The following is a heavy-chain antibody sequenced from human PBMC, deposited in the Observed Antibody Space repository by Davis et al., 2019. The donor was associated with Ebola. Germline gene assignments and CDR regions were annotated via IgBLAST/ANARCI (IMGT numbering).Heavy chain of an antibody. CDR1: GFTFSSYW. J-gene: IGHJ4*02. V-gene: IGHV3-7*01. CDR2: IKQDGSEK. Sequence: GESLKISCAASGFTFSSYWMSWVRQAPGKGLEWVANIKQDGSEKYYVDSVKGRFTISRDNAKNSLYLQMNSLRAEDTAVYYCAKKIVGAKGYFDYWGQGTLVTVSS. CDR3: AKKIVGAKGYFDY. D-gene: IGHD1-26*01.